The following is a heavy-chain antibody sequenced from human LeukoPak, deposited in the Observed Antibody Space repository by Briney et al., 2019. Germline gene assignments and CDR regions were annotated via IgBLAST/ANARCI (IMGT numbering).Heavy chain of an antibody. Sequence: GGSLRLSCAASGFTFSSYAMHWVRQAPGKGLEWVAVISYDGSNKYYADSVKGRFTISRDNSKNTLYLQMNGLRAEDTAVYYCARVSPWMADYYYYGMDVWGQGTTVTVSS. D-gene: IGHD5-24*01. CDR1: GFTFSSYA. J-gene: IGHJ6*02. CDR3: ARVSPWMADYYYYGMDV. V-gene: IGHV3-30-3*01. CDR2: ISYDGSNK.